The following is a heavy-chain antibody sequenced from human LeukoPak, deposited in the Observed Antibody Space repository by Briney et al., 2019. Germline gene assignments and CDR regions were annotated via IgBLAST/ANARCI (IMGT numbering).Heavy chain of an antibody. Sequence: GGSLRLSCAASGFTFSSYSMNWVRQAPGKGLEWVSYISSDSRTIYYADSVKGRFTISRDNAKNSLYLQMNSLRDEDTAVYYCARDSRYCSSANCYFDYWGQGTLVTVSS. CDR3: ARDSRYCSSANCYFDY. CDR1: GFTFSSYS. J-gene: IGHJ4*02. D-gene: IGHD2-2*01. CDR2: ISSDSRTI. V-gene: IGHV3-48*02.